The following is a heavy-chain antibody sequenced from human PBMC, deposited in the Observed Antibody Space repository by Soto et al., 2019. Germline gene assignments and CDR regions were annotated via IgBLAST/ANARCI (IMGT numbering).Heavy chain of an antibody. D-gene: IGHD3-3*01. V-gene: IGHV3-48*02. J-gene: IGHJ4*02. CDR1: GFTFSTFG. Sequence: EVQVVESGGGLVQPGGSLRLSCAASGFTFSTFGMNWVRQAPGKGLEWVSYISSTSSTIYYANSVRGRFTISRDNAKNSVYLQMNRLRDEDTAVYYCSSDGITICGVAPGRGIDCWGQGNLVTVSS. CDR3: SSDGITICGVAPGRGIDC. CDR2: ISSTSSTI.